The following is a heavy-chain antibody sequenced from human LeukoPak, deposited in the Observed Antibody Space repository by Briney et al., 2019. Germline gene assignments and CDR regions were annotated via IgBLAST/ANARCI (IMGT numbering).Heavy chain of an antibody. CDR2: IYPGDSDT. CDR1: GHSFTSYW. V-gene: IGHV5-51*01. CDR3: ARTMEGIAAAGTAFDI. J-gene: IGHJ3*02. D-gene: IGHD6-13*01. Sequence: GESLKISCKGSGHSFTSYWIGWVRQMPGKGLEWMGIIYPGDSDTRYSPSSQGQVTISADKSISTAYLQWSSLKASDTAMYYCARTMEGIAAAGTAFDIWGQGTMVTVSS.